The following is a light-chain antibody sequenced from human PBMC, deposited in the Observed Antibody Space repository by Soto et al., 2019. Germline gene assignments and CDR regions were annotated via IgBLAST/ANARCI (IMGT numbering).Light chain of an antibody. CDR3: SSYTSSSTLV. CDR1: SSDVGDYNY. Sequence: QSALTQPASVSGSPGQSITISSTGTSSDVGDYNYVSWYQQHPGKAPKLMIYDVSNRPSGVSNRFSGSKSGNTASLTVSGLQAEDEADYYCSSYTSSSTLVFGGGTKLTVL. J-gene: IGLJ2*01. CDR2: DVS. V-gene: IGLV2-14*01.